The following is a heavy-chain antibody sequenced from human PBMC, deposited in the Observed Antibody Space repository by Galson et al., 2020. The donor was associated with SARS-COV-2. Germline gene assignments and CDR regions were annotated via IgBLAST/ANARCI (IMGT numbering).Heavy chain of an antibody. V-gene: IGHV3-64D*09. CDR1: CFIFSDYA. Sequence: GGSLRLSCSASCFIFSDYAMHWVRQAPGKGLQYVSAMSSTGGTSFYADSVNGRFTMSRDNSKNTFYLQMTGLRVEDSAFYCCLSYSSTRDNYWGQGTLVTVSS. D-gene: IGHD6-19*01. CDR3: LSYSSTRDNY. CDR2: MSSTGGTS. J-gene: IGHJ4*02.